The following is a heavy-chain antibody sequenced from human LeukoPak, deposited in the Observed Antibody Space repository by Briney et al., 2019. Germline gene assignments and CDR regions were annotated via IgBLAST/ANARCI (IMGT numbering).Heavy chain of an antibody. D-gene: IGHD6-19*01. J-gene: IGHJ4*02. CDR2: IYYSGST. V-gene: IGHV4-59*12. CDR1: GGSISSYY. Sequence: SETLSLTCTVSGGSISSYYWSWIRQPPGKGLEWIGYIYYSGSTNYNPSLKSRVTISVDTSKNQFSLKLSSVTAADTAVYYCAAAIDQPIAVALYDWGQGTLVTVSS. CDR3: AAAIDQPIAVALYD.